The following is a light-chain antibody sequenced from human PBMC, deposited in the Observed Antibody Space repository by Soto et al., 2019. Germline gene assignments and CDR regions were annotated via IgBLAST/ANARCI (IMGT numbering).Light chain of an antibody. J-gene: IGLJ2*01. V-gene: IGLV2-14*01. CDR3: SSYTTRSAMV. CDR1: SRDVGGYDY. CDR2: EVI. Sequence: QSVITQSASVSGSPGQSITIPCTGTSRDVGGYDYVSWYQQHPGKVPKLIIYEVIKRPSGVSHRFSGSKSGNTASLTISGLQTEEEADYYCSSYTTRSAMVFGGGTKVTVL.